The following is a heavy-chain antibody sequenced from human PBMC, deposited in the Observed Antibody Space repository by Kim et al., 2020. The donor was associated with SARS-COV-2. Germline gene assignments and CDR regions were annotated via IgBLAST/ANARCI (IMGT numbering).Heavy chain of an antibody. J-gene: IGHJ3*02. CDR1: GFTFSVSA. D-gene: IGHD6-13*01. CDR3: TRVPPYSNSWWDAFDI. CDR2: IRSKANSYAT. V-gene: IGHV3-73*01. Sequence: GGSLRLSCAASGFTFSVSAMYWVRQASGKGLEWVGRIRSKANSYATAYAASVKGRFTISRDDSKNTAYLQMNSLKTEDTAIYYCTRVPPYSNSWWDAFDIWGQGTMVTVSS.